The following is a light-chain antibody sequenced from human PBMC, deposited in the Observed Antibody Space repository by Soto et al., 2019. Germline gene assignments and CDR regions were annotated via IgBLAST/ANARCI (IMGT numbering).Light chain of an antibody. CDR3: AAWDDSLNAL. CDR2: LND. CDR1: FSNIGDNA. J-gene: IGLJ1*01. Sequence: QSVLTQPPSLSATPGQRVNISCSGSFSNIGDNAVNWYQQLPGAAPNLHIYLNDPRPSGVPNRFSGSKSGTSAFLAISGLQSEDEADYYCAAWDDSLNALFGTGTKVTVL. V-gene: IGLV1-44*01.